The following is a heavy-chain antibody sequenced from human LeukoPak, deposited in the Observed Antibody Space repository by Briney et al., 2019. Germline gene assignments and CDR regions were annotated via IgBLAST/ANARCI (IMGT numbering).Heavy chain of an antibody. CDR3: VRSGASGAHNY. J-gene: IGHJ4*02. V-gene: IGHV3-48*01. CDR2: ISTGGGTI. CDR1: GFAFSTEN. D-gene: IGHD4/OR15-4a*01. Sequence: GGSLRLSCAASGFAFSTENMNWARQAPGKGLEWVSYISTGGGTIYYADSVKGRFSISRDNAKNSLYLQMNSLRAEDTAVYYRVRSGASGAHNYWGQGTLVTVSS.